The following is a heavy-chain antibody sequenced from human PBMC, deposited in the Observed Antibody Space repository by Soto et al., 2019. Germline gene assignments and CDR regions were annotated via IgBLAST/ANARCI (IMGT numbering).Heavy chain of an antibody. J-gene: IGHJ6*02. Sequence: PGGSLRLSCAASGFTFSSYGMHWVRQAPGKGLEWVAVISYDGSNKYYADSVKGRFTISRDNSKNTLYLQMNSLRAEDTAVYYCAKDRFEGSLYYYYGMDVWGQGTTVTVSS. V-gene: IGHV3-30*18. CDR3: AKDRFEGSLYYYYGMDV. D-gene: IGHD3-3*01. CDR1: GFTFSSYG. CDR2: ISYDGSNK.